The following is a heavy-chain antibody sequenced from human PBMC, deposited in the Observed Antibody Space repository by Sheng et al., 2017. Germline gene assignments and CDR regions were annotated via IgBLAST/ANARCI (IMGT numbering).Heavy chain of an antibody. Sequence: EVQLVESGGGLVQPGESLRLSCAASGFTFSSYWMTWVRQAPGKGLEWVGNIEPDGSVIYYMDSVKGRFTISRDNARNSVNLQMNSLRTEDTALYYCARSDQAVAGSKWGQGTLVIVSS. V-gene: IGHV3-7*01. J-gene: IGHJ4*02. CDR1: GFTFSSYW. CDR2: IEPDGSVI. CDR3: ARSDQAVAGSK. D-gene: IGHD6-19*01.